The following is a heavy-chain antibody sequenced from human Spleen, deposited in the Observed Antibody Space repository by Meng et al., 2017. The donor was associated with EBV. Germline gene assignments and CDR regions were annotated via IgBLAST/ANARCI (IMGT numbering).Heavy chain of an antibody. CDR3: ASESGRGYTPDY. J-gene: IGHJ4*02. V-gene: IGHV1-69*01. D-gene: IGHD3-10*01. Sequence: QVEVVQSAAEVTKPGSSGKVSCKTSGGPFRNYVISWVGQAPGQGLQWLGGFLPTLGAPNYAQKFHGRVTITADESTSTHYMDLSSLRSEDTAVYYCASESGRGYTPDYWGQGTLVTVSS. CDR2: FLPTLGAP. CDR1: GGPFRNYV.